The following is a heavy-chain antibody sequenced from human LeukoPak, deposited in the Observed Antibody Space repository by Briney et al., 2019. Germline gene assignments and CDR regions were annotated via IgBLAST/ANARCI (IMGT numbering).Heavy chain of an antibody. CDR3: ARGQKYIYGYTVTELGSRYFDY. D-gene: IGHD5-18*01. CDR2: IFYSGRT. V-gene: IGHV4-59*01. CDR1: GGSISSYY. J-gene: IGHJ4*02. Sequence: SETLSLTCSVSGGSISSYYWSWIRQPPGKGLEWIGYIFYSGRTSYDPSLKSRVTISVDTSKNHFSLTLSSVTAADPAVYYCARGQKYIYGYTVTELGSRYFDYWGQGTLVTVSS.